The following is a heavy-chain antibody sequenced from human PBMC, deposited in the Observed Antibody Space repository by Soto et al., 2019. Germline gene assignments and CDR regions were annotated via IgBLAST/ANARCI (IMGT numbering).Heavy chain of an antibody. J-gene: IGHJ4*02. Sequence: GASVKVSCKASSDIFSTYGVSWVRQAPGQGFEYLGWMNRNSGNTGYVKKFQGRVTMTRDTSMSTAYMELSSLRSEDTAVYYCARRGGVAAAIWGYWGQGTLVTVSS. CDR3: ARRGGVAAAIWGY. CDR1: SDIFSTYG. V-gene: IGHV1-8*01. D-gene: IGHD6-13*01. CDR2: MNRNSGNT.